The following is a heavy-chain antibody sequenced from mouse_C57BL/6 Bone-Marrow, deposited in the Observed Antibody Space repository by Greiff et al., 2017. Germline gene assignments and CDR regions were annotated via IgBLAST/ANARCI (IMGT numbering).Heavy chain of an antibody. CDR1: GYAFSSSW. CDR2: IYPGDGDT. CDR3: ARPAWFAY. Sequence: VQLQQSGAELVKPGASVKISCKASGYAFSSSWMNWVKQRPGKGLEWIGRIYPGDGDTNYNGKFKGKATLTADKSSSTAYMQLSSLTAEDSAVYFCARPAWFAYWGQGTLVTVSA. J-gene: IGHJ3*01. V-gene: IGHV1-82*01.